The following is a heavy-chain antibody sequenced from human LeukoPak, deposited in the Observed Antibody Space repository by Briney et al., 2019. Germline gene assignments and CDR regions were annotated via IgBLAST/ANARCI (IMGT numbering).Heavy chain of an antibody. CDR2: ISAYNGNT. V-gene: IGHV1-18*01. D-gene: IGHD3-9*01. Sequence: ASVKVSCKAPGYTFTSYGISWVRQAPGQGLEWMGWISAYNGNTNYAQKLQGRVTMTTDTSTSTAYMELRSLRSDDTAVYYCARENNYDILTGFLYYYGMDVWGQGTTVTVSS. CDR1: GYTFTSYG. CDR3: ARENNYDILTGFLYYYGMDV. J-gene: IGHJ6*02.